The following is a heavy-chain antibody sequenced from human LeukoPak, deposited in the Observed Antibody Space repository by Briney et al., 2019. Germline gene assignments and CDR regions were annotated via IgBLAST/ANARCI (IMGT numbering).Heavy chain of an antibody. CDR2: TREDGGQE. D-gene: IGHD6-6*01. J-gene: IGHJ4*02. V-gene: IGHV3-7*03. CDR1: GFTFSSYW. Sequence: GGSLRLSCTASGFTFSSYWMSWVRQAPGTGLEWVAGTREDGGQEYYVDSVRGRFTISRDSAKNSLYLQMNSLRVEDTAVYYCVRALSSSSPYWGQGTLVTVSS. CDR3: VRALSSSSPY.